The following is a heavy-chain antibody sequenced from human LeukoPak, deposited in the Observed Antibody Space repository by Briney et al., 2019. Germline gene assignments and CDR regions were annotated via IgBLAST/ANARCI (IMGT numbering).Heavy chain of an antibody. J-gene: IGHJ4*02. Sequence: GESLKISCKGSGYSFTSHWTGWVRQMPGKGLEWMGIIYFGDSDTRYSPSFQGQVTMSADKSIITAYLQWSSLKASDTAMYYCVRLGYSSGWPPGYFDYWGQGTLVTVSS. D-gene: IGHD6-19*01. CDR2: IYFGDSDT. CDR3: VRLGYSSGWPPGYFDY. V-gene: IGHV5-51*01. CDR1: GYSFTSHW.